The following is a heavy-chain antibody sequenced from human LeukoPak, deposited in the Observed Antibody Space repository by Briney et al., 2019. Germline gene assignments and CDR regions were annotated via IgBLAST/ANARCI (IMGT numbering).Heavy chain of an antibody. Sequence: SETLSLTCTVSAYSISSGYYWGWTRQPPGKGLEWIGSIYHSGSTYYNPSLKSRVTISVDTSKNQFSLKLSSVTAADTAVYYCARDPLGINWFDPWGQGTLVTVSS. D-gene: IGHD7-27*01. J-gene: IGHJ5*02. CDR1: AYSISSGYY. V-gene: IGHV4-38-2*02. CDR2: IYHSGST. CDR3: ARDPLGINWFDP.